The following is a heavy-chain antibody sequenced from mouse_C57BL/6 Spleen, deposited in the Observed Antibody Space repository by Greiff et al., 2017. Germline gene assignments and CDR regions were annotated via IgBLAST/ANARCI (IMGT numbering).Heavy chain of an antibody. CDR3: TRDGYYNQAWFAY. Sequence: EVKLMESGGGLVQPGGSMKLSCAASGFTFSDAWMDWVRQSPEKGLEWVAEIRNKANNHATYYAESVKGRFTISRDDSKSSVYLQMNSLRAEDTGIYYCTRDGYYNQAWFAYWGQGTLVTVSA. J-gene: IGHJ3*01. CDR1: GFTFSDAW. V-gene: IGHV6-6*01. D-gene: IGHD2-3*01. CDR2: IRNKANNHAT.